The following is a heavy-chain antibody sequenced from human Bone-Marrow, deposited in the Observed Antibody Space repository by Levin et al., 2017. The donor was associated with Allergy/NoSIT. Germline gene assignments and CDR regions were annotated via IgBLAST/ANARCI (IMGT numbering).Heavy chain of an antibody. J-gene: IGHJ4*02. D-gene: IGHD1-20*01. V-gene: IGHV3-49*03. CDR3: SREPSLAVIGTPEFDY. CDR2: IRTKLYGETT. Sequence: LTGGSLRLSCTASGFTLGDYTMTWFRQAPGKGLEWVGCIRTKLYGETTEYAASVKGRFTFSRDDSKSIAYLQMHSLKTEDTGTYYCSREPSLAVIGTPEFDYWGQGTLVTVSS. CDR1: GFTLGDYT.